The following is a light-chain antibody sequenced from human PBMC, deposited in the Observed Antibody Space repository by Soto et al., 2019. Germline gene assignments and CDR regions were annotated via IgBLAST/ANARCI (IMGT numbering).Light chain of an antibody. CDR3: QQRSNWPLT. CDR2: DAS. J-gene: IGKJ4*01. CDR1: QSVSSY. Sequence: EIVLTQSPATLSLSPGERATLSCRASQSVSSYLAWYQQKPGQPPRLLIYDASNRATGIPARFSASGSETDFTLTISSLEPEDFAVYYCQQRSNWPLTFGGGTKVEIK. V-gene: IGKV3-11*01.